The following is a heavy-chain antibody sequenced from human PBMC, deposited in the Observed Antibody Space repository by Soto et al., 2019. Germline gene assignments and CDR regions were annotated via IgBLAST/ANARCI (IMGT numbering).Heavy chain of an antibody. CDR2: IREDGSEK. D-gene: IGHD2-15*01. CDR3: SRDVVVGAKALNY. V-gene: IGHV3-7*01. CDR1: DFTSGNYW. Sequence: EVQLVESGGGLSSPGGPLKSPGGALDFTSGNYWIPWVGQLPGRGLGWVANIREDGSEKHYVDSVKGRFTISRDNAKNSLYLQMNSLRVEDTAVYFCSRDVVVGAKALNYWGQGALVTVSS. J-gene: IGHJ4*02.